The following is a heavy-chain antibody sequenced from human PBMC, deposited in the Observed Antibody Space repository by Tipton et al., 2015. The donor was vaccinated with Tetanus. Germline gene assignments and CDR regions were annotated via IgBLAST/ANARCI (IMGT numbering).Heavy chain of an antibody. J-gene: IGHJ4*02. CDR3: AILPKRWQAPRGAR. CDR2: INHRGGT. V-gene: IGHV4-34*01. CDR1: GGSSSSFY. Sequence: TLSLTCAVYGGSSSSFYWSWVRQPPGGGLECIGEINHRGGTAYSPSLKSRATISVDASKNHFSLNLTSVTAADTAVYYCAILPKRWQAPRGARWGQRLLVSVSS. D-gene: IGHD3-10*01.